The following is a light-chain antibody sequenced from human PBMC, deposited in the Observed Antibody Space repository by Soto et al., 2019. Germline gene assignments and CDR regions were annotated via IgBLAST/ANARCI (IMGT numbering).Light chain of an antibody. CDR1: SGSIANNY. CDR3: QSYDSDVVV. J-gene: IGLJ2*01. Sequence: NFMLTQPHSVSESPGKTLSISCTRSSGSIANNYVQWHQQRPGSAPTTVIYENNQRLSGVPDRFSGSTDGSSNSASLTISGLQTEDEADYYCQSYDSDVVVFGGGTKLTVL. V-gene: IGLV6-57*04. CDR2: ENN.